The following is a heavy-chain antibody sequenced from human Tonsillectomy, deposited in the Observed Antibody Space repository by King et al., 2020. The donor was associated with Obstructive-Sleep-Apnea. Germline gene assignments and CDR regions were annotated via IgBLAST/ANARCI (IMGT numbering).Heavy chain of an antibody. CDR2: ISWDGGST. CDR3: AKDPVPLLYDSSGYYHS. Sequence: VQLVESGGVVVQPGGSLRLSCAASGFTFDDYTMHWVRQAPGKGPEWVSLISWDGGSTYYADSVKGRFTISRDNSKNSLYLQMNSLRTEDTALYYCAKDPVPLLYDSSGYYHSWGQGTLVTVSS. CDR1: GFTFDDYT. J-gene: IGHJ5*02. D-gene: IGHD3-22*01. V-gene: IGHV3-43*01.